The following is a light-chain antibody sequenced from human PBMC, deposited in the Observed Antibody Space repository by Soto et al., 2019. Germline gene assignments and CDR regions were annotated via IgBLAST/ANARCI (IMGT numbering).Light chain of an antibody. Sequence: EIVLTQSPGTLSLSPGERATLSCRASQSVSSSYLAWYQQKPGQAPRLLIYGASSRATGIPDRFSGSGSGTDFTLTISRLELEDFAFYYCQQYGSSPPNTFGQGTKLEIK. J-gene: IGKJ2*01. V-gene: IGKV3-20*01. CDR3: QQYGSSPPNT. CDR2: GAS. CDR1: QSVSSSY.